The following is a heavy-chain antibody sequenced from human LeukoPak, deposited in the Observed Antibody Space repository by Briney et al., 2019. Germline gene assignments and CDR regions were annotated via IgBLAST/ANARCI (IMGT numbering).Heavy chain of an antibody. J-gene: IGHJ3*02. CDR1: GFTFSIYA. V-gene: IGHV3-23*01. CDR2: ISGSGGST. Sequence: PGGSLRLSCAASGFTFSIYAMSLVRQAPGKGLEWVSAISGSGGSTYYADSVKGRFTISRDNSKNTLYLQMNSLRAEDTAVYYCAKDVEMAPSYAFDIWGQGTMVTVSS. D-gene: IGHD5-24*01. CDR3: AKDVEMAPSYAFDI.